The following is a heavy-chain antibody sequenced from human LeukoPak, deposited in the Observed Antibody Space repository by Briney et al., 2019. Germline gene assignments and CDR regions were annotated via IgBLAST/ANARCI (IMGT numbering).Heavy chain of an antibody. Sequence: GGSLRLSCAASGSTFSSYAMSWVRQAPGKGLEWVSTISGSGGSTYYADSVKGRFTIFRDNSKNTLDLQMNSLRAEDTAVYYCAKGYSSSSARRYYFDYWGQGTLVTVSS. J-gene: IGHJ4*02. CDR2: ISGSGGST. CDR1: GSTFSSYA. V-gene: IGHV3-23*01. D-gene: IGHD6-6*01. CDR3: AKGYSSSSARRYYFDY.